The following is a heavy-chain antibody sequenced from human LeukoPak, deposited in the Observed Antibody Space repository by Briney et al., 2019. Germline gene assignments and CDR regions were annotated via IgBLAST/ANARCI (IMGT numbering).Heavy chain of an antibody. J-gene: IGHJ3*01. CDR3: ARVQAVADVFDL. CDR1: GLNVGTNY. CDR2: VYAAGNT. Sequence: PGGSLRLSCAVSGLNVGTNYMSWVRQAPGRGLEWVSVVYAAGNTFYADSVKARFTIFRGNANNKLDLRMTSLRVEDTAIYYCARVQAVADVFDLWGQGTMVTVSS. D-gene: IGHD6-19*01. V-gene: IGHV3-66*01.